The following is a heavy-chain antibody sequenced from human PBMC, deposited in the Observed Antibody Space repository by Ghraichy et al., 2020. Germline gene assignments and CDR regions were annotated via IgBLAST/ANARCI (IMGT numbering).Heavy chain of an antibody. CDR2: ISGSGGST. V-gene: IGHV3-23*01. D-gene: IGHD4-23*01. CDR1: GFTFSSYA. Sequence: GGSLRLSCAASGFTFSSYAMSWVRQAPGKGLEWVSAISGSGGSTYYEDSVKGRFTISRDNSKNTLYLQMNSLRAEDTAVYYCAKYEGVTEAYYYYGMDVWGQGTTVTVSS. CDR3: AKYEGVTEAYYYYGMDV. J-gene: IGHJ6*02.